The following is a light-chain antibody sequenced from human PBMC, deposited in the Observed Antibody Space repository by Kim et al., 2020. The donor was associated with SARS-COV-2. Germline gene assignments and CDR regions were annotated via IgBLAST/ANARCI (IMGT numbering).Light chain of an antibody. CDR2: GAS. J-gene: IGKJ4*01. CDR3: QQYGNLPRT. Sequence: DIQMTQSPSSLSASVGDRVIITCQASQDISNYLNWYQQKPGKAPKLLIYGASNLETGVPSRFTGSGSGTDFIFTISSLQPEDIATYYCQQYGNLPRTFGGGTKVDIK. V-gene: IGKV1-33*01. CDR1: QDISNY.